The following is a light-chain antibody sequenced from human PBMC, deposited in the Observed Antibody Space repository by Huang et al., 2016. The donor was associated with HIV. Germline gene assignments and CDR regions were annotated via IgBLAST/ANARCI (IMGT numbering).Light chain of an antibody. Sequence: EIVLTQSPGTLSLSPGERATLSCRASQSVSSTYLAWFQQKTGQPPRLLIYGASNRATGIPDRFSGSGSGTDFTLTISTLEPEDFAMYYCQQFASSPRTFGQGTKVEVK. CDR1: QSVSSTY. V-gene: IGKV3-20*01. CDR3: QQFASSPRT. J-gene: IGKJ1*01. CDR2: GAS.